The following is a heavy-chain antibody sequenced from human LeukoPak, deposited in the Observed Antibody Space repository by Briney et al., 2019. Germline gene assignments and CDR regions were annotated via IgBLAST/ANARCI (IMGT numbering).Heavy chain of an antibody. Sequence: SVKVSCKASGGTFSSYAISWVRQAPGQGLEWMGGIIPLFGTANYAQKFQGRVAITADESTSTAYMELSSLRSEDTAVYYCAREPTDHRNRMFDFWGQGTLVTVSS. V-gene: IGHV1-69*01. D-gene: IGHD1-14*01. CDR2: IIPLFGTA. J-gene: IGHJ4*02. CDR3: AREPTDHRNRMFDF. CDR1: GGTFSSYA.